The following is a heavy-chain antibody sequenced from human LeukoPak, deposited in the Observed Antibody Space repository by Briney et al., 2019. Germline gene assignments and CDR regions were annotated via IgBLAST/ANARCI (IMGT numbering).Heavy chain of an antibody. J-gene: IGHJ4*02. CDR3: ARLGALVGGRSDY. CDR2: INHSGST. D-gene: IGHD3-16*01. Sequence: PSETLSLTCAVYGGSFSGNYWSWIRQPPGKGLEWIGEINHSGSTNYNPSLKSRVSISVDTSKNQFSLKLSSVTAADTAVYYCARLGALVGGRSDYWGQGTLVTVSS. V-gene: IGHV4-34*01. CDR1: GGSFSGNY.